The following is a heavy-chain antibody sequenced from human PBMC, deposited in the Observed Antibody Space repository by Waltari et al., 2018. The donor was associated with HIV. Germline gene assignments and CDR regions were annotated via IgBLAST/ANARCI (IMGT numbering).Heavy chain of an antibody. V-gene: IGHV3-23*01. CDR3: AKRQQLVRTGWFDP. CDR2: ISGSGGST. CDR1: GFTFYNYA. J-gene: IGHJ5*02. Sequence: EVQLLESGGGLVQPGGSLRLSCAASGFTFYNYAMSWVRQAPGRGLEGVSAISGSGGSTYYAGSVKGRFTISRDNAKNTLYLQMNSLRAEDTAVYYCAKRQQLVRTGWFDPWGQGTLVTVSS. D-gene: IGHD6-6*01.